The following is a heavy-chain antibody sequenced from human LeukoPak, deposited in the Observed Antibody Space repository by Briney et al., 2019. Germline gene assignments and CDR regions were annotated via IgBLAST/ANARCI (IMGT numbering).Heavy chain of an antibody. J-gene: IGHJ5*02. D-gene: IGHD6-13*01. CDR3: ARDLTTAAGLWFDP. CDR1: GFTFSSYS. V-gene: IGHV3-21*01. Sequence: GGSLRLSCAASGFTFSSYSMNWVRQAPGNGLEWVSSISSSSSYIYYADSVKGRFTISRDNAKNSLYLQMNSLRAEDPAVYYCARDLTTAAGLWFDPWGQGTLVTVSS. CDR2: ISSSSSYI.